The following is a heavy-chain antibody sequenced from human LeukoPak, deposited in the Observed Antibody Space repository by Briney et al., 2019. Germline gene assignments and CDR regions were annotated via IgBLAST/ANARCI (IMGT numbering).Heavy chain of an antibody. CDR2: ISSNGGST. J-gene: IGHJ4*02. CDR3: ARYCSGASCYSGVDY. D-gene: IGHD2-15*01. Sequence: GESLRLSCAASGFTFGSYMMTWVRQAPGRGLEWVSTISSNGGSTYYADSVKGRFTISRDNSKNTLYLQMSSLRAEDTAVYYCARYCSGASCYSGVDYWGQGTLVPVSS. CDR1: GFTFGSYM. V-gene: IGHV3-23*01.